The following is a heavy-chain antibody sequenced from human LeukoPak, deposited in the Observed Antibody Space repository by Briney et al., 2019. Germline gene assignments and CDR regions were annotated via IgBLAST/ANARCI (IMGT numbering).Heavy chain of an antibody. CDR1: GYTFTSYG. D-gene: IGHD3-22*01. CDR2: ISAYSGNT. CDR3: ARAHYYESSGYENWLDP. Sequence: ASVKVSCKASGYTFTSYGISWVRQAPGQGLEWMGWISAYSGNTKYAQKVQDRVTVTTDTSTSTAYMELRSLTSDDTAVYYCARAHYYESSGYENWLDPWGQGTLVTVSS. J-gene: IGHJ5*02. V-gene: IGHV1-18*01.